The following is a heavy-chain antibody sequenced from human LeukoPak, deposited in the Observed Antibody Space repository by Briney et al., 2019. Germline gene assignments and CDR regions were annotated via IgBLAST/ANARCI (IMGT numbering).Heavy chain of an antibody. CDR2: IIPIFGTA. Sequence: SVKVSCKASGGTFSSYAISWVRQAPGQGLEWMGGIIPIFGTANYAQKFQGRVTITADKSTSTAYMELSSLRSEDTAVYYCARLPAVVAATPNWFDPWGQGTLVTVS. J-gene: IGHJ5*02. D-gene: IGHD2-15*01. CDR3: ARLPAVVAATPNWFDP. CDR1: GGTFSSYA. V-gene: IGHV1-69*06.